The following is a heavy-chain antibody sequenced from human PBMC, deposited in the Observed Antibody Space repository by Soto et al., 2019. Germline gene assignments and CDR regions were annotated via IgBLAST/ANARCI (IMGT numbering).Heavy chain of an antibody. CDR3: AKGEIVVVPAAFSGFDP. Sequence: QVQLVQSGAEVKKPGSSVKVSCKASGGTFSSYAISWVRQAPGQGLEWMGGIIPIFGTANYAQKFQGRVTITADESTSTAYMELSSLRSEDTAVYYCAKGEIVVVPAAFSGFDPWGQGTLVTVSS. D-gene: IGHD2-2*01. J-gene: IGHJ5*02. CDR2: IIPIFGTA. V-gene: IGHV1-69*01. CDR1: GGTFSSYA.